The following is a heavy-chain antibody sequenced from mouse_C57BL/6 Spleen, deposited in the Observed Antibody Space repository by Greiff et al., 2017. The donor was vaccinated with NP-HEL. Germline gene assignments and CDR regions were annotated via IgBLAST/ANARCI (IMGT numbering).Heavy chain of an antibody. CDR3: ARAYYYGPWFAY. CDR2: ISDGGSYT. V-gene: IGHV5-4*03. CDR1: GFTFSSYA. D-gene: IGHD1-1*01. J-gene: IGHJ3*01. Sequence: EVKLVESGGGLVKPGGSLKLSCAASGFTFSSYAMSWVRQTPEKRLEWVATISDGGSYTYYPDNVKGRFTISRDNAKNNLYRQMSHLKSEDTAMYYCARAYYYGPWFAYWGQGTLVTVSA.